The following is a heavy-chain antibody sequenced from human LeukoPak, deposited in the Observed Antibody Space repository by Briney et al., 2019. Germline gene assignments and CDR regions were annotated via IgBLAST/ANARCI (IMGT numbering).Heavy chain of an antibody. CDR2: IYGGGAT. CDR3: AKDPNGDYIGTFDI. CDR1: GLTVSSSQ. D-gene: IGHD4-17*01. Sequence: PGGSLRLSCAASGLTVSSSQMSWVRQAPGKGLEWVSVIYGGGATYYADSVKGRFAISRDNSKNTLYLQMNSLRAEDTAVYFCAKDPNGDYIGTFDIWGQGTMVTVSS. V-gene: IGHV3-53*01. J-gene: IGHJ3*02.